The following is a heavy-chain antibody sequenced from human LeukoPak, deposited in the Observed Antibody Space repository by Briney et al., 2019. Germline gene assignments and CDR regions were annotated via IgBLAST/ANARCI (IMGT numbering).Heavy chain of an antibody. D-gene: IGHD3-10*01. CDR2: IYSDGSST. V-gene: IGHV3-74*01. CDR1: GFTFSRYW. CDR3: ARDYYGSGPGDY. Sequence: GGSLRLSCAASGFTFSRYWMHWVRQAPGKGLVWVSRIYSDGSSTTYADSVKGRFTISRDNAKNTLYLQTNSLRAEDTAMYYCARDYYGSGPGDYWGQGNLVTVSS. J-gene: IGHJ4*02.